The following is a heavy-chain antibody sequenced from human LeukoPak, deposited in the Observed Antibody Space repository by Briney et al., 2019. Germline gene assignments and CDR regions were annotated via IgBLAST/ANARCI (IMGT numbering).Heavy chain of an antibody. CDR2: IRYDGSNK. J-gene: IGHJ4*02. CDR3: AKESTHYGGGYFDY. CDR1: GFTFSSYG. Sequence: GGSLRLSCAASGFTFSSYGMHWVRQAPGKGLEWVAFIRYDGSNKYYADSVKGRFTISRDNSKSTLYLQMNSLRAGDTAVYYCAKESTHYGGGYFDYWGQGTLVTVSS. D-gene: IGHD4-17*01. V-gene: IGHV3-30*02.